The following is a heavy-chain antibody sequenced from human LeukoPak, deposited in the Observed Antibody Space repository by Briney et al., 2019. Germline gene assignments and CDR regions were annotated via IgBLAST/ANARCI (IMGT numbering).Heavy chain of an antibody. J-gene: IGHJ4*02. V-gene: IGHV3-74*01. D-gene: IGHD6-13*01. CDR2: INSDGSST. Sequence: GGSLRLSCAASGFTFSSYWMHWVRQAPGKGLVWVSRINSDGSSTSYADSVKGRFTISRDNSKNTLYLQMNNLRAEDTAVYYCAKTHSNSWAYFDYWGQGTLVTVSS. CDR1: GFTFSSYW. CDR3: AKTHSNSWAYFDY.